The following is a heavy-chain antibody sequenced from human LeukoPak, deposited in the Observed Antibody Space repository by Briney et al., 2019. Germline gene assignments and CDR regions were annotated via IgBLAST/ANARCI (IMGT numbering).Heavy chain of an antibody. D-gene: IGHD6-13*01. CDR1: GYTFTSYD. CDR3: ARGGSSWYTFDY. CDR2: MNPNSGNT. Sequence: ASVKVSCKASGYTFTSYDINWVRQATGQGLEWMGWMNPNSGNTGYAQKFQGRVTLTRNTSISTAYMEPSRLRSEDTAVYYCARGGSSWYTFDYWGQGTLVTVSS. J-gene: IGHJ4*02. V-gene: IGHV1-8*01.